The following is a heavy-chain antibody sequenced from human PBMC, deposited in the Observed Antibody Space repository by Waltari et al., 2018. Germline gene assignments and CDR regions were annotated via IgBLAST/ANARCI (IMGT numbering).Heavy chain of an antibody. CDR2: INSDGSST. Sequence: EVQLVESGGGLVQPGGSLRLSCAASGFTFSRYWMTWVRQAHGKGLVWVSRINSDGSSTSYADSVKGRFTISRDNAKNTLYLQMNSLRAEDTAVYYCARKFLERAGNYYGMDVWGQGTTVTVSS. CDR1: GFTFSRYW. CDR3: ARKFLERAGNYYGMDV. V-gene: IGHV3-74*01. J-gene: IGHJ6*02. D-gene: IGHD3-3*01.